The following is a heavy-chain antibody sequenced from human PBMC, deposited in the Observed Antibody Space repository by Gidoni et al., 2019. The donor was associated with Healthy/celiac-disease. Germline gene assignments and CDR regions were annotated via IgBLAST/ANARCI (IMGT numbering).Heavy chain of an antibody. J-gene: IGHJ4*02. CDR3: ASRHTFTFGGVILSSDY. Sequence: QVQLQESGPGLVKPSGTLSLTCAVSGGSISSSNCWSWVRQPPGKGLEWIGEIYHSGSTNYNPSLKSRVTISVDKSKNQFSLKLSSVTAADTAVYYCASRHTFTFGGVILSSDYWGQGTLVTVSS. CDR2: IYHSGST. V-gene: IGHV4-4*02. D-gene: IGHD3-16*01. CDR1: GGSISSSNC.